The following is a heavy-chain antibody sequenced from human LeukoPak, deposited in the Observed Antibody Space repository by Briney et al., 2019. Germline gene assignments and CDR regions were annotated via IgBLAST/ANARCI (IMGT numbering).Heavy chain of an antibody. D-gene: IGHD6-13*01. CDR3: ARGESSSWPYYYYGMDV. J-gene: IGHJ6*02. CDR1: CLTFSSYA. Sequence: PGRSLRLSFAASCLTFSSYAMHWVRQAPGKGLEWVAVISYDGSNKYYADSVKGRFTISRDNSKNTLYLQMNSLRAEDTAVYYCARGESSSWPYYYYGMDVWGQGTTVTVSS. V-gene: IGHV3-30-3*01. CDR2: ISYDGSNK.